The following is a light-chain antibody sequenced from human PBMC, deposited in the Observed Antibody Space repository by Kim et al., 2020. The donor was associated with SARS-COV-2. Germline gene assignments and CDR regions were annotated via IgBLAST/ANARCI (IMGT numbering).Light chain of an antibody. CDR2: KDY. J-gene: IGLJ3*02. Sequence: VSPEQTADNPCSGAVLAKKYVRWFQQKPGQAPVVVIYKDYQRPSGIPERFSGSSSGTTVTLTISGTQVEDEADYYCYSAADNIGVFGGGTKLTVL. CDR3: YSAADNIGV. CDR1: VLAKKY. V-gene: IGLV3-27*01.